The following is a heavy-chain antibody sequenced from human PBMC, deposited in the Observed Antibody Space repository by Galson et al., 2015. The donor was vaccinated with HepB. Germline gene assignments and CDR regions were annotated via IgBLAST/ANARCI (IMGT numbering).Heavy chain of an antibody. J-gene: IGHJ3*02. CDR3: ARAGRATVTDDAFDI. CDR2: TYYRSKWYN. Sequence: CAISGDSVSSNSAAWNWIRQSPSRGLEWLGRTYYRSKWYNDYAVSVKSRITINPDTSKNQFSLQLNSVTPEDTAVYYCARAGRATVTDDAFDIWGQGTMVTVSP. D-gene: IGHD4-17*01. V-gene: IGHV6-1*01. CDR1: GDSVSSNSAA.